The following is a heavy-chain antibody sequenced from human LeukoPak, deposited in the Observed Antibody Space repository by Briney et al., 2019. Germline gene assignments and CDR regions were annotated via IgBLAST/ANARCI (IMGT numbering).Heavy chain of an antibody. V-gene: IGHV3-23*01. CDR2: ISGSGGST. CDR3: ARDYGEYYYDSSGYYGGFDY. CDR1: GFTFSRYG. Sequence: PGGSLRLSCAAPGFTFSRYGMSWVRQAPGKGLEWVSGISGSGGSTYYADSVKGRFTISRDNSKNTLYLQMNSLRAEDTAVYYCARDYGEYYYDSSGYYGGFDYWGQGTLVTVSS. D-gene: IGHD3-22*01. J-gene: IGHJ4*02.